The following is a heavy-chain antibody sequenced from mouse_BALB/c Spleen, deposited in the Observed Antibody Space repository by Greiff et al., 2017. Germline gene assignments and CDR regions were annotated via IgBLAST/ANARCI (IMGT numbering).Heavy chain of an antibody. D-gene: IGHD4-1*01. CDR2: INSNGGST. CDR3: ATWAFY. CDR1: GFTFSSYG. J-gene: IGHJ2*01. Sequence: EVQRVESGGGLVQPGGSLKLSCAASGFTFSSYGMSWVRQTPDKRLELVATINSNGGSTYYPDSVKGRFTISRDNAKNTLYLQMSSLKSEDTAMYYCATWAFYWGQGTTLTVSS. V-gene: IGHV5-6-3*01.